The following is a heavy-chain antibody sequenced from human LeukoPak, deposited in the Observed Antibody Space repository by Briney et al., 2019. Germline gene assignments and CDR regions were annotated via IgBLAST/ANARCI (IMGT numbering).Heavy chain of an antibody. CDR1: GGSFSGYY. CDR2: IIHSGST. V-gene: IGHV4-34*12. J-gene: IGHJ6*02. CDR3: AQFPGCRQHYYYYGMDV. Sequence: SETLSLTCAVYGGSFSGYYWSWIRQPPGRGLEWVGEIIHSGSTNYNRSVKSRFTISVDTSKNQFSLKLSSVTVADTAVYYCAQFPGCRQHYYYYGMDVWGQGTTVTVSS. D-gene: IGHD2-8*01.